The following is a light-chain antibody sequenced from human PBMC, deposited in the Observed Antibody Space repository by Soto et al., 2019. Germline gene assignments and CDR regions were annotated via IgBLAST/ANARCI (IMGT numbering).Light chain of an antibody. CDR2: GAS. J-gene: IGKJ1*01. CDR1: QSISGY. Sequence: DIQMTQSPSSLSASVGDRVTITCRASQSISGYFNWYQQKPGKAPKLLIYGASSLLSGLPSRFGGSGSGTYFTLTISSLQLEEFATYYCQQTDSAPCTFGQGTKVEI. CDR3: QQTDSAPCT. V-gene: IGKV1-39*01.